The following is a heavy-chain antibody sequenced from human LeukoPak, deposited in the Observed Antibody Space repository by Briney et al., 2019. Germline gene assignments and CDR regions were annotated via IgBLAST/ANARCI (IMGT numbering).Heavy chain of an antibody. CDR3: ARGGGYNWDQIYFVY. V-gene: IGHV4-34*01. J-gene: IGHJ4*01. CDR2: INHSGSS. D-gene: IGHD1-20*01. Sequence: SETLSLTCAVPNGSFSGYFWSWLRQPPGKGLECIGDINHSGSSHYNPSLKNRAVMSIDTSKNEFSLRLTSVTAADTAVYYCARGGGYNWDQIYFVYWGHGTLVTVSS. CDR1: NGSFSGYF.